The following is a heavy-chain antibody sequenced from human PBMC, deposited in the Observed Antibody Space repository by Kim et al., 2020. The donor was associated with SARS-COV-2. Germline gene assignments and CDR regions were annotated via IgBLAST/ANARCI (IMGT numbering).Heavy chain of an antibody. J-gene: IGHJ4*02. CDR2: ISGSGGST. D-gene: IGHD3-10*01. CDR1: GFTFSSYA. Sequence: GGSLRLSCAASGFTFSSYAMSWVRQAPGKGLEWVSAISGSGGSTYYADSVKGRFTISRDNSKNTLYLQMNSLRAEDTAVYYCAKPEYYYGSGAPGDYWGQGTLVTVSS. V-gene: IGHV3-23*01. CDR3: AKPEYYYGSGAPGDY.